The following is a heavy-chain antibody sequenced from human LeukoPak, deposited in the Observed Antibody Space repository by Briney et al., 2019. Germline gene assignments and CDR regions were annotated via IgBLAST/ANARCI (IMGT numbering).Heavy chain of an antibody. Sequence: SGTLSLTCAVSGGSISSSNWWSWVRQPPGKGLEWIGQIYHSGSTNYNPSLKSRVTISVDKSKNHFSLKLSSLTAADTAVYYCARGYYGSGSYVTFDYWGQGTLVTVSS. CDR2: IYHSGST. D-gene: IGHD3-10*01. CDR3: ARGYYGSGSYVTFDY. J-gene: IGHJ4*02. CDR1: GGSISSSNW. V-gene: IGHV4-4*02.